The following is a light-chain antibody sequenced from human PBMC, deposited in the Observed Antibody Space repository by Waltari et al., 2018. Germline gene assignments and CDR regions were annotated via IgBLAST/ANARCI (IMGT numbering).Light chain of an antibody. J-gene: IGLJ1*01. V-gene: IGLV2-23*02. Sequence: QSALTQPASVSGSPGPSITISCTGTSSDVGAYNYVSWYQQHPGKAPKLMIYDVSKRPSGVSNRFSGSKSGNTASLTISGLQAEDEADYYCCSYAGSSTFYVFGTGTKVTVL. CDR3: CSYAGSSTFYV. CDR2: DVS. CDR1: SSDVGAYNY.